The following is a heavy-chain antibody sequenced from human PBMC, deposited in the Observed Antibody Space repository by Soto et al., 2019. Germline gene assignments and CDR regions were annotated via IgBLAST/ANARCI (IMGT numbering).Heavy chain of an antibody. D-gene: IGHD2-15*01. J-gene: IGHJ6*02. Sequence: QVQLVESGGGVVQPGRSLRLSCAASGFTFSSYGMHWVRQAPGKGLEWVAVISYDGSKKYYADSVKGRFTISRDNSKNTLYLQMNSLRAEDTAGYYCAKVSGGPRNYGMDVWGQGTTVIVSS. CDR3: AKVSGGPRNYGMDV. CDR1: GFTFSSYG. CDR2: ISYDGSKK. V-gene: IGHV3-30*18.